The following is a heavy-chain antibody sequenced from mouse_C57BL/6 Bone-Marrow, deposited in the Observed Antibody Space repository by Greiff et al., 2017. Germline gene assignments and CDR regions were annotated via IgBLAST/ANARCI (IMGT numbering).Heavy chain of an antibody. CDR2: IDPENGDT. Sequence: EVQLQQSGAELVRPGASVKLSCTASGFNIKDDYMHWVKQRPEQGLEWIGWIDPENGDTEYASKFQGKATITADTSSNTAYLQLSSLTSEDTAVYYCTTPGPWCAYWGQGTLVTVSA. CDR3: TTPGPWCAY. CDR1: GFNIKDDY. V-gene: IGHV14-4*01. J-gene: IGHJ3*01.